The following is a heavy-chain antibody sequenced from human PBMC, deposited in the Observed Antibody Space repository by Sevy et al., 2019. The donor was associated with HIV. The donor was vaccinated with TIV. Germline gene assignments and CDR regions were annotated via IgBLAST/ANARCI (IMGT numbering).Heavy chain of an antibody. V-gene: IGHV1-2*02. J-gene: IGHJ4*02. Sequence: ASVKVSCKASGYTFTGYYMHWVRQAPGQGLEWMGWINPDSGGPNCAPTFQGRVTLTRDTSISTAYMELSRLKSDDTAVYYCVRDDRDGYFDYWGQGTLVTVSS. CDR3: VRDDRDGYFDY. CDR1: GYTFTGYY. CDR2: INPDSGGP.